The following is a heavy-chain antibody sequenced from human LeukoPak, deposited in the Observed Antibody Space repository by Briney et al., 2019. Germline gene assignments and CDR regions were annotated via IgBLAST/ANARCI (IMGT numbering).Heavy chain of an antibody. V-gene: IGHV1-2*02. CDR3: ARAGYYDSSGYYHPFDY. CDR1: GYTFTGYY. J-gene: IGHJ4*02. CDR2: VNPNTSGT. Sequence: ASVKVSCKASGYTFTGYYIHWVRQAPGQGLEWMGWVNPNTSGTNYAQNFQGRVTMTRDTSISTAYMELSRLRSDDTAVYYYARAGYYDSSGYYHPFDYWGQGILVTVSS. D-gene: IGHD3-22*01.